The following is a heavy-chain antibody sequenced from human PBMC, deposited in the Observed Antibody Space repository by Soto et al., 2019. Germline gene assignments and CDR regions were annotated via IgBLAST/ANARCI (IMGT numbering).Heavy chain of an antibody. D-gene: IGHD3-10*01. Sequence: PWECLSLTCTVSGGSISSGGYYWSWIRQHPGKGLEWIGYIFYSGTTYYNPSLKSRVTISVDTSKNQFSLKLGSVTAADTAVYYCARVWGGAFDIWGQGTMVTVSS. J-gene: IGHJ3*02. CDR2: IFYSGTT. CDR3: ARVWGGAFDI. CDR1: GGSISSGGYY. V-gene: IGHV4-31*03.